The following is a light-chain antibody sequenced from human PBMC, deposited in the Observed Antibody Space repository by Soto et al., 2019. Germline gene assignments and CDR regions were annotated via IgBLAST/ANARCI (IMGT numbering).Light chain of an antibody. Sequence: EIIMTQSPGTLSVSQWEIATLSWRAAQGVTTNFAWYQQKSGQSPRLLIYDVSNRATGVPARFSGSGSETDFTLTISGLRSEDSAVYFCQQYNNWPFSFGQGTRLEIK. CDR2: DVS. V-gene: IGKV3-15*01. CDR1: QGVTTN. CDR3: QQYNNWPFS. J-gene: IGKJ5*01.